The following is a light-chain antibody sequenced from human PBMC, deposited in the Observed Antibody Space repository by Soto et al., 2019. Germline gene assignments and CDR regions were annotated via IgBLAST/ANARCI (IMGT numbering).Light chain of an antibody. CDR3: QQYKSPPWT. CDR1: QSVSKW. J-gene: IGKJ1*01. V-gene: IGKV1-5*01. Sequence: DIQMTQSPSTLSADAGDRVIITCRASQSVSKWLAWYQQKPGKAPTLLMYDASNLQGGVPFRFSGSGSGTEFTLTISDLQPDYFATYYCQQYKSPPWTFGQGTKVDIK. CDR2: DAS.